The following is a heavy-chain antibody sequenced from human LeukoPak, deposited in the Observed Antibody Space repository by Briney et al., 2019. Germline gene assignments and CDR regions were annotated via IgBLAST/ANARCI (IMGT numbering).Heavy chain of an antibody. J-gene: IGHJ4*02. CDR1: GGSVSSSSYY. CDR2: MYYSGST. V-gene: IGHV4-39*01. D-gene: IGHD4-23*01. Sequence: SETLSLTCTVSGGSVSSSSYYWGWIRQPPGKGLEWIGSMYYSGSTCYNPSLKSRVTISVDTSKNQFSLKLSSVTAADTAVYYCARQGDGGRAFDYWGQGTLVTVSS. CDR3: ARQGDGGRAFDY.